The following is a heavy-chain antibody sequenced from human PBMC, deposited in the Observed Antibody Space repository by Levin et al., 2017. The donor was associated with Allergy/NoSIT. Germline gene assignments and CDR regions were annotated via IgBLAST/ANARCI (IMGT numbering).Heavy chain of an antibody. V-gene: IGHV3-23*01. D-gene: IGHD6-13*01. Sequence: GGSLRLSCAASGFTFSTYAMSWVRQAPGKGLEWVSVISAGGGNTHYAESVKGRFTISRDNSKDTLYLQMNSLPAEDTAVYYCAKAGSSWYIEIDHWGQGALVTFSS. CDR2: ISAGGGNT. CDR3: AKAGSSWYIEIDH. CDR1: GFTFSTYA. J-gene: IGHJ4*02.